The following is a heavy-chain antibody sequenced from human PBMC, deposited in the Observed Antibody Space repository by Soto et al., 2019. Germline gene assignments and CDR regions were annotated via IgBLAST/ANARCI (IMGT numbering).Heavy chain of an antibody. Sequence: GGSLRLSCAASGFTFSDFWMNWVRQAPEKGLEWVAYISSDGRETNHVASVKGRFTISRDNAKNSLYLQMNSLRAEDTAVYYCARWPRLLDSWGQGTRVTVS. CDR2: ISSDGRET. V-gene: IGHV3-7*01. J-gene: IGHJ4*02. CDR3: ARWPRLLDS. D-gene: IGHD6-6*01. CDR1: GFTFSDFW.